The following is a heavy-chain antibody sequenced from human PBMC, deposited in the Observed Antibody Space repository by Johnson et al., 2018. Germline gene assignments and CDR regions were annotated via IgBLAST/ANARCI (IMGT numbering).Heavy chain of an antibody. Sequence: QVQLQVSGPGLVKPSETLSVTCTISGGSISNYYWSWIRQPPGKGLEWIGYIYYSGRTNYDPSLKSRVTMSVDTSSNQVSLELTSVTAADPAVYYCARLGSSNNYYYYIDVWGKGTTVTVSS. CDR2: IYYSGRT. CDR3: ARLGSSNNYYYYIDV. D-gene: IGHD3-10*02. CDR1: GGSISNYY. J-gene: IGHJ6*03. V-gene: IGHV4-59*01.